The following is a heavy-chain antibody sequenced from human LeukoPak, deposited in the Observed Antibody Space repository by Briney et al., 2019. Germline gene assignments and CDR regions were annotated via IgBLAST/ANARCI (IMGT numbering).Heavy chain of an antibody. J-gene: IGHJ5*02. CDR2: IYYSGTT. V-gene: IGHV4-31*03. D-gene: IGHD1-1*01. Sequence: SETLSLTCTVSGGSINSVGYYWNWIRQYPGKGLEWIGYIYYSGTTYYNPSLKSRVTISLDTSKNQFSLKVSSVTAADTAVYYCARDTTGHWFGPWGQGTLVTVSS. CDR3: ARDTTGHWFGP. CDR1: GGSINSVGYY.